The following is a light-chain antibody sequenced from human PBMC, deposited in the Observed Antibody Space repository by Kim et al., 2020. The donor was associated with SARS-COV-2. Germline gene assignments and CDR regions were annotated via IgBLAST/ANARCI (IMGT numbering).Light chain of an antibody. CDR3: QAWDSSTAV. CDR2: QDT. J-gene: IGLJ2*01. CDR1: KLGDKY. Sequence: SVAPVQTASITCSGDKLGDKYACWYQQKPGQSPVLVIQQDTKRPSGIPDRFSGSNSGNTATLTLSGTQAMDEADYYCQAWDSSTAVFGGGTQLTVL. V-gene: IGLV3-1*01.